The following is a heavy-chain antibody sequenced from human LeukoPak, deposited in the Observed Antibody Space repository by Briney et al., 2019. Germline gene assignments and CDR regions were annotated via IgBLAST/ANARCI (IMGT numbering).Heavy chain of an antibody. D-gene: IGHD3-22*01. J-gene: IGHJ4*02. CDR3: ARGRGYYDSSGYYVGFDY. CDR1: GGSISTSDW. V-gene: IGHV4-4*02. Sequence: SETLSLTCAVSGGSISTSDWWSWVRQPPGKVLEWIGEIYHSGSTNYNPSLKSRVTISVDKSKNQFSLKLSSVTAADTAVYYCARGRGYYDSSGYYVGFDYWGQGTLVTVSS. CDR2: IYHSGST.